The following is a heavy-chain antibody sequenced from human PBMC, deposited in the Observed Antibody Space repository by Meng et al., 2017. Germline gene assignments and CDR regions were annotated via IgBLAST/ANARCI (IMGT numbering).Heavy chain of an antibody. D-gene: IGHD3-10*01. CDR1: GGTFSSYT. J-gene: IGHJ4*02. V-gene: IGHV1-69*02. CDR2: IIPILGIS. CDR3: ATDYYGSGRSHGY. Sequence: SVKVSCKASGGTFSSYTISWVRQAHGQGLEWTGRIIPILGISNYAQKFQGRVTITADKSTSTAYMELSSLRSEDTAVYYGATDYYGSGRSHGYWGQGTLVTVSS.